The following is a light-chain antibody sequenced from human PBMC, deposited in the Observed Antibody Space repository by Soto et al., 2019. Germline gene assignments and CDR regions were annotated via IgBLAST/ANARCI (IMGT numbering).Light chain of an antibody. CDR1: KNDIGVYDF. Sequence: QSVLTQPPSASGSPGQSVTISCTGTKNDIGVYDFVSWYQHHPGKAPRLIIYEVVQRPSGVPDRFSGSKSGTSASLAITGLQAEDEADYYCQSYDSSLSGLYVFGTGTKVTVL. V-gene: IGLV2-8*01. J-gene: IGLJ1*01. CDR2: EVV. CDR3: QSYDSSLSGLYV.